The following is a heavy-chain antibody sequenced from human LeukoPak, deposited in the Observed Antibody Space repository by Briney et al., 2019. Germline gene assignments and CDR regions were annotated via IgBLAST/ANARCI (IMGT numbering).Heavy chain of an antibody. J-gene: IGHJ4*02. Sequence: PGGSLRLSCAASGFTFDDYAMHWVRQAPGKGLEWVSGINWNSGSVGYADSVKVRFTISRDNAKNSLYLQMNGLRADDMSLYYCAKAQLNYYYDTSGYFFDNWGQGTLVTVST. CDR1: GFTFDDYA. CDR2: INWNSGSV. CDR3: AKAQLNYYYDTSGYFFDN. V-gene: IGHV3-9*03. D-gene: IGHD3-22*01.